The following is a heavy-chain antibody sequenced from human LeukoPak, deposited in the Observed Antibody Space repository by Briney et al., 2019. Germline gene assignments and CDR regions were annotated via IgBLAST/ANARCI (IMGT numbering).Heavy chain of an antibody. CDR1: ALTFCAYN. CDR3: ARGSVGTYSSGFDR. CDR2: INSSSSTI. D-gene: IGHD6-25*01. V-gene: IGHV3-48*01. J-gene: IGHJ5*02. Sequence: GRSVRLSCAPSALTFCAYNMNWARHGTGKGLEWVSYINSSSSTIYYAGSVKGRFTISRDNAKNSLYLQINSLRAEDTAVYYCARGSVGTYSSGFDRWGQGTLVTVSS.